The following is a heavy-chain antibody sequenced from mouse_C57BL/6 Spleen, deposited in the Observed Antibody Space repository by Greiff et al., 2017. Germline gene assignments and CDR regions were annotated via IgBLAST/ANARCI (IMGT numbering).Heavy chain of an antibody. D-gene: IGHD1-1*01. CDR1: GYTFTDYY. V-gene: IGHV1-26*01. J-gene: IGHJ2*01. Sequence: VQLKQSGPELVKPGASVKISCKASGYTFTDYYMNWVKQSHGKSLEWIGDINPNNGGTSYNQKFKGKATLTVDKSSSTTYMELRSLTSEDSAVYYCARSGYYGSSSYYFDYWGQGTTLTVSS. CDR3: ARSGYYGSSSYYFDY. CDR2: INPNNGGT.